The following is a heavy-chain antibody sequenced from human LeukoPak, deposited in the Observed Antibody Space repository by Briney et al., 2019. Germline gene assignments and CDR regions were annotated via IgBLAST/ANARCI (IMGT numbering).Heavy chain of an antibody. Sequence: PSGTLSLTCTLSGDSLSSYNGSWIRQRPGEGLGWVWYIYYSGSTNYNPPLKSRVTISVDTSKQHFSQTLSSVTAADTAVYYCARVYDLWSGYPGGYFDYWGQGTLVTVSS. CDR2: IYYSGST. CDR1: GDSLSSYN. J-gene: IGHJ4*02. D-gene: IGHD3-3*01. V-gene: IGHV4-59*01. CDR3: ARVYDLWSGYPGGYFDY.